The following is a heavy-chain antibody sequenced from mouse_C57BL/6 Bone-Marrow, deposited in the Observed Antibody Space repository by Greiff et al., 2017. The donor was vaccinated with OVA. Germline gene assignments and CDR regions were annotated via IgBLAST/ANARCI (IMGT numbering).Heavy chain of an antibody. Sequence: QVQLQQPGAELVKPGASVKLSCKASGYTFTSYWMQWVKQRPGQGLEWIGEIDPSDSYTNYHQKFKGKATLTVDTSSSTAYMQLSSLTSEDSAVYYCARVLLRHYAMDYWGQGTSVTVSS. J-gene: IGHJ4*01. CDR3: ARVLLRHYAMDY. D-gene: IGHD1-1*01. CDR1: GYTFTSYW. V-gene: IGHV1-50*01. CDR2: IDPSDSYT.